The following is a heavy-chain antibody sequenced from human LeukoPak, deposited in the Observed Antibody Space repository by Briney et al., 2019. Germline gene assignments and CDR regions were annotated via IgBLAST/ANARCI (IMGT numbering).Heavy chain of an antibody. D-gene: IGHD2-15*01. J-gene: IGHJ4*02. Sequence: GGSLRLSCAASRFTFSNYAMNWVRQAPGKGLEWVSSISESGEDPSYADSVKGRFIISRDNSRNSLYLQMNSLRAEDTAVYYCAKTRGGPTSPDDYWGQGTLVTVSS. V-gene: IGHV3-23*01. CDR3: AKTRGGPTSPDDY. CDR2: ISESGEDP. CDR1: RFTFSNYA.